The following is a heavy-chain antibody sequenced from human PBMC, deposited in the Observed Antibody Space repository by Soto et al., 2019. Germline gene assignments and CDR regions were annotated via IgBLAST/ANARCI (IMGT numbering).Heavy chain of an antibody. Sequence: EVQLLESGGGLVQPGGSLKLSCAASGFTFNTYGMNWVRQAPGKGLEWVSTIRGSGGTTYYADSVKGRFSISRDNSKNTLYLQRTSLRAEDKAVYYCAKHKTAADWFFDLWGRGTLVTVSS. D-gene: IGHD1-1*01. CDR2: IRGSGGTT. V-gene: IGHV3-23*01. J-gene: IGHJ2*01. CDR1: GFTFNTYG. CDR3: AKHKTAADWFFDL.